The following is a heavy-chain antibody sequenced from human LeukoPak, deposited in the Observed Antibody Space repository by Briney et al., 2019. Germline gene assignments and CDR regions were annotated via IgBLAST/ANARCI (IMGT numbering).Heavy chain of an antibody. D-gene: IGHD7-27*01. CDR3: ASLNWGSGAFDI. CDR1: GGSISSYY. CDR2: IYTSGST. J-gene: IGHJ3*02. V-gene: IGHV4-4*09. Sequence: PSETLSLTCTVSGGSISSYYWSWIRQPPGKGLEWIGYIYTSGSTNYNPSLKSRVTMSVDTSKNQFSLKLGSVTAADTAVYYCASLNWGSGAFDIWGQGTMVTVSS.